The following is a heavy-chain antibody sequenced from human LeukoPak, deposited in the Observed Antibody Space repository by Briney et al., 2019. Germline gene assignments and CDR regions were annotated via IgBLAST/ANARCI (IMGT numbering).Heavy chain of an antibody. CDR3: ARDGCAYYYDSSGYPWYYYGMDV. J-gene: IGHJ6*02. CDR1: GYTFTSYG. D-gene: IGHD3-22*01. Sequence: GASVKVSCKASGYTFTSYGISWVRQAPGQGLEWMGWISAYNGNTNYAQKLQGRVTMTTDTSTSTAYMELRSLRSDDTAVYYCARDGCAYYYDSSGYPWYYYGMDVWGQGTTVTVSS. V-gene: IGHV1-18*01. CDR2: ISAYNGNT.